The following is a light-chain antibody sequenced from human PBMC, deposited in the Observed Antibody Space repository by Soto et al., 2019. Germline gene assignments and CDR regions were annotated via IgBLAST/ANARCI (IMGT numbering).Light chain of an antibody. J-gene: IGLJ1*01. Sequence: QSALTQPPSASGSLGQSVTISCTGTSSDVGGYNNVSWYQQHPGKAPKLMISEVSKRPSGVPDRFSGSKSGNAASLTVSGLQAEDEADYYCSSYAGNNKYVFGAGTKLTV. CDR3: SSYAGNNKYV. CDR2: EVS. V-gene: IGLV2-8*01. CDR1: SSDVGGYNN.